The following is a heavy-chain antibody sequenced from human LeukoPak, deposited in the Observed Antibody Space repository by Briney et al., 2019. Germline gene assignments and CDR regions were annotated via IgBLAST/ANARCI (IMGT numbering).Heavy chain of an antibody. Sequence: GESLKISCKGSGYSFTSYWIGWVRPMPGKGLEWIGIIYPGDSDTRYSPSFQGQVTISADRSISPAYLQWSSLKASDTAMYYCARLPKDIVVVVAATHWGQGTLVTVSS. V-gene: IGHV5-51*01. CDR1: GYSFTSYW. CDR3: ARLPKDIVVVVAATH. J-gene: IGHJ4*02. CDR2: IYPGDSDT. D-gene: IGHD2-15*01.